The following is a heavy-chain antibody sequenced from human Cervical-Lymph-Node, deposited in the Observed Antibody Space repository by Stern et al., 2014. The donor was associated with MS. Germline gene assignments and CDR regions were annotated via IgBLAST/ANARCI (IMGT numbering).Heavy chain of an antibody. Sequence: VQLEESGPGLVKPSETLSLTCRVSGGPLTGYYCSWIRQSPGKGLEWIGYIYHSGTTQSHPSLKRRLTMSVDTSNNQFSLKLNSVTTEDTAVYYCARNRYPTTWFDSWGQGTLVIVSS. CDR3: ARNRYPTTWFDS. V-gene: IGHV4-4*09. CDR1: GGPLTGYY. D-gene: IGHD1-1*01. CDR2: IYHSGTT. J-gene: IGHJ5*01.